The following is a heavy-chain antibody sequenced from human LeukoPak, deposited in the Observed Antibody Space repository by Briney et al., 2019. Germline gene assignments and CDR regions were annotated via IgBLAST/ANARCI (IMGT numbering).Heavy chain of an antibody. J-gene: IGHJ4*02. D-gene: IGHD1-26*01. CDR1: GFTFSGSA. Sequence: GGSLTLSCAASGFTFSGSAMHWVRQASGKGLEWVGRIRSKANSYATAYAASVKGRFTISRDDSKNTAYLQMNSLKTEDTAVYYCTRLLGGSLLILGYWGQGTLVTVSS. CDR3: TRLLGGSLLILGY. CDR2: IRSKANSYAT. V-gene: IGHV3-73*01.